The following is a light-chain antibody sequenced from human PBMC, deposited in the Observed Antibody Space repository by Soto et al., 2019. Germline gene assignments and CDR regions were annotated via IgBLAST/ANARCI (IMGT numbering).Light chain of an antibody. CDR3: SSWTSSSSYV. V-gene: IGLV2-14*01. Sequence: QSALTQPASVSGSPGQSIAISCTGTISDVGGYNSVSWYQQYPGQAPKLMIHDVSNRPSGVSDRFSGSKSGNTAALTISGLQAEDEADYYCSSWTSSSSYVFGSGTKLTVL. CDR1: ISDVGGYNS. CDR2: DVS. J-gene: IGLJ1*01.